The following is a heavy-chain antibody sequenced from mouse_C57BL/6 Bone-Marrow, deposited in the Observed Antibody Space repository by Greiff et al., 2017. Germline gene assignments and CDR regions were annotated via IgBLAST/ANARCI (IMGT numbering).Heavy chain of an antibody. J-gene: IGHJ3*01. V-gene: IGHV1-15*01. CDR3: TRGGWLLRFAY. D-gene: IGHD2-3*01. Sequence: QVQLQQSGAELVRPGASVTLSCKASGYTFTDYEMHWVKQTPVHGLEWIGAIDPETGGTAYNQKFKGKAILTADKSSSTAYMELRSLTSEDSAVYYCTRGGWLLRFAYWGQGTLVTGSA. CDR1: GYTFTDYE. CDR2: IDPETGGT.